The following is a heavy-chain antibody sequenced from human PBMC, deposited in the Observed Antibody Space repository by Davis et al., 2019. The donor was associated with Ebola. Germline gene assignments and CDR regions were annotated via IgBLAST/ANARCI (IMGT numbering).Heavy chain of an antibody. CDR3: ASGPTTY. CDR2: IHSDGTST. CDR1: GFSFSSTW. V-gene: IGHV3-74*01. J-gene: IGHJ4*02. Sequence: HTGGSLRLSCAASGFSFSSTWMHWVRQAPGKGLVWVSRIHSDGTSTIYTDSVKGRFTISRDNAKNTLYLQMNSLRAEDTAVYYCASGPTTYWGQGTLVTVSS. D-gene: IGHD1-1*01.